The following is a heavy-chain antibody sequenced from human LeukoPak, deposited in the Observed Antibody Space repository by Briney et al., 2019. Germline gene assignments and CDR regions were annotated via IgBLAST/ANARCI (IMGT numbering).Heavy chain of an antibody. V-gene: IGHV3-48*01. D-gene: IGHD6-13*01. Sequence: GGSLRLSCAASGFTFSSYSMNWVRQAPGKGLEWVSYISSSSSTIYYADSVKGRFTLSRANATNSLYLQMNRLTATDPAVHYGAGEDSGSLRDPNYWGQGTLVTVSS. CDR3: AGEDSGSLRDPNY. J-gene: IGHJ4*02. CDR2: ISSSSSTI. CDR1: GFTFSSYS.